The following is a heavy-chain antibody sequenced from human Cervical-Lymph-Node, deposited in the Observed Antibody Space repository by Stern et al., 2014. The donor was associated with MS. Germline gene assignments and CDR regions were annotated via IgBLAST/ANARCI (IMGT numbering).Heavy chain of an antibody. J-gene: IGHJ6*02. Sequence: QVQLVESGAEVKKPGSSVKVSCNASGGTFSSYAFSWVRQAPGQGLEWMGGIIPIFGTANYAQKFQGRVTITADESTSTAYMELSSLRSEDTAVYYCARAEEQLHYGMDVWGQGTTVTVSS. CDR1: GGTFSSYA. CDR3: ARAEEQLHYGMDV. D-gene: IGHD6-13*01. V-gene: IGHV1-69*01. CDR2: IIPIFGTA.